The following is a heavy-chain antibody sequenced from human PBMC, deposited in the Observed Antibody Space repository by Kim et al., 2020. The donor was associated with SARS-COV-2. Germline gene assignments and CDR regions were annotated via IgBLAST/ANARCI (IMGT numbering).Heavy chain of an antibody. Sequence: ASVKVSCKASGYTFTSYYMHWVRQASGQGLEWMGIINPSGGSTSYAQKFQGRVTMTRDTSTSTVYMELSSLRSEDTAVYYCARAARYCSGGSCYSGEVYFDYWGQGTLVTVSS. CDR1: GYTFTSYY. J-gene: IGHJ4*02. D-gene: IGHD2-15*01. CDR2: INPSGGST. V-gene: IGHV1-46*01. CDR3: ARAARYCSGGSCYSGEVYFDY.